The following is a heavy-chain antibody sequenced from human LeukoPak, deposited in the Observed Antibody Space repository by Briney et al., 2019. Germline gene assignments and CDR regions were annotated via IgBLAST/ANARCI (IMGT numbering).Heavy chain of an antibody. V-gene: IGHV3-7*01. CDR3: ARTPMIVVVMFDY. D-gene: IGHD3-22*01. J-gene: IGHJ4*02. CDR1: GFTFSSYW. Sequence: PGGALRLSCAASGFTFSSYWMSWVRQAPGKGLEGVANIKQGGSEKYYADSVKGRFTISRDNAKNSLYLQMNSLRAEDTAVYYCARTPMIVVVMFDYWGQGTLVTASS. CDR2: IKQGGSEK.